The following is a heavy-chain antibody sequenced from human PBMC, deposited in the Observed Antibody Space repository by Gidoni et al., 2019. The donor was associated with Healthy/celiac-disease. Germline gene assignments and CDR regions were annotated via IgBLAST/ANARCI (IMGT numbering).Heavy chain of an antibody. J-gene: IGHJ4*02. CDR2: IYRSGST. D-gene: IGHD2-15*01. V-gene: IGHV4-4*02. CDR3: ASRSCSGGSCYSGHDY. CDR1: GDPISSSNW. Sequence: QVQLQEAAAGLATPSGTLLLTCAVSGDPISSSNWLTWVRQPPGKGLEWIGEIYRSGSTNYNPSLKSRVTISVDKSKNQFSLKLSSLTAADTAVYYCASRSCSGGSCYSGHDYWGQGTLVTVSS.